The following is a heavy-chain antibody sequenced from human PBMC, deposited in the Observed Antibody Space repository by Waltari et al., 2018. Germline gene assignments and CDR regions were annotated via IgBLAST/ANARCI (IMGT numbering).Heavy chain of an antibody. CDR1: GGSFSGYY. D-gene: IGHD4-4*01. CDR3: ARGLRLQLYYYYGMDV. V-gene: IGHV4-34*01. Sequence: QVQLQQWGAGLLKPSETLSLTCAVYGGSFSGYYWSWIRQPPGKGLEWIGEINHSGSTNYNPSLKSRVTISVDTSKNQFSLKLSSVTAADTAVYYCARGLRLQLYYYYGMDVWGQGTTVTVSS. CDR2: INHSGST. J-gene: IGHJ6*02.